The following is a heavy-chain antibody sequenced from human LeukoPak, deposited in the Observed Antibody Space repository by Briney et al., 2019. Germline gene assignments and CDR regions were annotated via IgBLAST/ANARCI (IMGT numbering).Heavy chain of an antibody. J-gene: IGHJ4*02. V-gene: IGHV3-30*02. CDR3: AKGYCSGTSCYSGLD. CDR1: GFTFSSYG. CDR2: IRFDGSIK. D-gene: IGHD2-2*01. Sequence: GSLRLSCAASGFTFSSYGMHWVRQAPGKGLEGVAFIRFDGSIKYYAGSVKGRFTISRDNSKNTLSLQMNSLRPEDTAVYYCAKGYCSGTSCYSGLDWGQGTLVTVSS.